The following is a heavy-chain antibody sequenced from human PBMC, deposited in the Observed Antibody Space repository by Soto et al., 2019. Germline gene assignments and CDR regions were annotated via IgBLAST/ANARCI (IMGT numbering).Heavy chain of an antibody. V-gene: IGHV3-21*01. CDR2: ITSSGSYI. CDR3: ARDESAGSSTST. Sequence: DVQLVESGGGLVKPGGSLRLSCVASGPTFSTYGMNWIRQTPGKGLEWVSSITSSGSYIHYAASVQGRFTVSRDNAKNSMYLQMNSLRAEDKSVYFCARDESAGSSTSTWGQGTLVTVSS. D-gene: IGHD2-2*01. CDR1: GPTFSTYG. J-gene: IGHJ5*02.